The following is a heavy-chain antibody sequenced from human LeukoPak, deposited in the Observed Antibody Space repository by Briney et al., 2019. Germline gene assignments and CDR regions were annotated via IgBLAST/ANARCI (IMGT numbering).Heavy chain of an antibody. CDR2: IYYSGST. V-gene: IGHV4-59*08. J-gene: IGHJ4*02. CDR1: GGSISGYY. CDR3: ARHLNTAMVNAHFDY. Sequence: SETLSLTCTVSGGSISGYYWSWIRQPPGKGLEWIAYIYYSGSTNYNPSLKSRVTISVDSSKNQFSLKLSSVTAADTAVYYCARHLNTAMVNAHFDYWGQGTLVTVSS. D-gene: IGHD5-18*01.